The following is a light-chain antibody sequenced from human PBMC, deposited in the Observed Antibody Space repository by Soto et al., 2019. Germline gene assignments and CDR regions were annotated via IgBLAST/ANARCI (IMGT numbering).Light chain of an antibody. J-gene: IGKJ5*01. CDR3: QQYYDWPIT. CDR1: QSVSSN. Sequence: EIVLTQSPGTLPLSPGEGATLSCRTSQSVSSNLAWYQQKPGQAPRLLIYGASTRATGIPARFGGSGSGTEFTLTISSLQSEDFAVYYCQQYYDWPITFGQGTRLEIK. V-gene: IGKV3-15*01. CDR2: GAS.